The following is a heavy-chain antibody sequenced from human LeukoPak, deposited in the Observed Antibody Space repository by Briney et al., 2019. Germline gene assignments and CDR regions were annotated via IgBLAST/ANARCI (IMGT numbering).Heavy chain of an antibody. CDR1: GGSISSYY. J-gene: IGHJ6*02. D-gene: IGHD1-26*01. Sequence: SETLSLTCTASGGSISSYYWSWVRQPAGKGLEWIGRIHTSGSTNYNPSLKSRVTMSVDTSKSQFSLKLTSVTAADTAVYYCARAGGGSYSPYYYYGMDVWGQGTTVTVSS. CDR3: ARAGGGSYSPYYYYGMDV. CDR2: IHTSGST. V-gene: IGHV4-4*07.